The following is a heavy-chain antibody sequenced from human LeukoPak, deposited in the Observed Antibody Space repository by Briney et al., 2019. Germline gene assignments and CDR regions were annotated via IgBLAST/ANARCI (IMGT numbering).Heavy chain of an antibody. CDR3: VRDGTGTPNSDAFDI. Sequence: TGGSLRLSCGASGFTFSSYGMHWVRQAPGKGLEWVAFIRYDGSNKYYADSVKGRFTISGDNAKNSLYLQMNSLRAEDTAVYYCVRDGTGTPNSDAFDIWGQGTMVTVSS. CDR2: IRYDGSNK. CDR1: GFTFSSYG. J-gene: IGHJ3*02. V-gene: IGHV3-30*02. D-gene: IGHD1-7*01.